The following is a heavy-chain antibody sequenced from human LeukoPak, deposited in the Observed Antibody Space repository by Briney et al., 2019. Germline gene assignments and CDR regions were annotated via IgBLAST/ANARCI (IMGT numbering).Heavy chain of an antibody. CDR2: IYYNGNT. V-gene: IGHV4-39*07. Sequence: SETLSLTCSVSGGSIRSSNSFWGWIRQPRGERLEWIATIYYNGNTYYNPSLQSRVTISVDTSTNQFSLKLNSVIAADTVVYYCARATAAPSSYFFDHWRQGTLVTVSS. D-gene: IGHD6-25*01. CDR1: GGSIRSSNSF. J-gene: IGHJ4*02. CDR3: ARATAAPSSYFFDH.